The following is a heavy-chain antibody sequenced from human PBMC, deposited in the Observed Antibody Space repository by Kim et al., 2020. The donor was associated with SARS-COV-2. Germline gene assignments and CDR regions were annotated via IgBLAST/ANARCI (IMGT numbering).Heavy chain of an antibody. CDR2: VYDSGKT. CDR3: AGSRAYITAPDS. CDR1: GGSISGYY. V-gene: IGHV4-59*08. Sequence: SETLSLTCTVSGGSISGYYWSWVRQPPGKALEWMGYVYDSGKTDYNPSLRSRLTISKETSNKQFSLKLNSVTAADTAIYYCAGSRAYITAPDSWGQGTPVSASS. D-gene: IGHD3-16*01. J-gene: IGHJ5*01.